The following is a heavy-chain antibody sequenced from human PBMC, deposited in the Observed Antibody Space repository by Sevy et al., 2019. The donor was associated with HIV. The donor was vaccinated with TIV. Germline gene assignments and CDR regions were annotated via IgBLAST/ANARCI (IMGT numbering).Heavy chain of an antibody. J-gene: IGHJ4*02. Sequence: ASVKVSCRTSGYTFTTYDINWVRQATGQGLEWMGWMNPSRGNTGSAQKFQGRLTMTRDTSTSTANMELSSLESQDTAVNYCARRRGFGELLGLGYWGQGTLVTVSS. D-gene: IGHD3-10*01. CDR1: GYTFTTYD. CDR2: MNPSRGNT. CDR3: ARRRGFGELLGLGY. V-gene: IGHV1-8*01.